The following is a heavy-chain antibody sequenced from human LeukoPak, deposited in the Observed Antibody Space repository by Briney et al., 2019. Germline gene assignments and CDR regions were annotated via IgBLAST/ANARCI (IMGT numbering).Heavy chain of an antibody. CDR2: INHSGST. CDR1: GGSFSGYY. J-gene: IGHJ4*02. CDR3: ARGNTRRNYYDSGGKFDY. Sequence: SETLSHTCAVYGGSFSGYYWSWIRQPPGKGLEWIGEINHSGSTNYNPSLKSRVTISVDTSKNQFSLKLSSVTAADTAVYYCARGNTRRNYYDSGGKFDYWGQGTLVTVSS. V-gene: IGHV4-34*01. D-gene: IGHD3-22*01.